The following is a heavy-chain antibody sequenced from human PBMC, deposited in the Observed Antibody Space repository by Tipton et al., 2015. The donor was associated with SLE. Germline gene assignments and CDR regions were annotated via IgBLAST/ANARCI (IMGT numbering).Heavy chain of an antibody. CDR2: IFNSGSTYGGNS. CDR3: ARQGAAGPGRPFGY. D-gene: IGHD6-13*01. Sequence: TLSLTCTVSGGSFSSGGYYWSWIRQHPGKGLEWIGYIFNSGSTYGGNSYYNPSLKSRVTISVDTSKNQFSLKLTSVTAADTAVYYCARQGAAGPGRPFGYWGQGTLVTVSS. CDR1: GGSFSSGGYY. J-gene: IGHJ4*02. V-gene: IGHV4-31*03.